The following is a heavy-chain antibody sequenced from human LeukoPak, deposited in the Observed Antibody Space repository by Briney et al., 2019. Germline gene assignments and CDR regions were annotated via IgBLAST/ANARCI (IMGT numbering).Heavy chain of an antibody. CDR3: ASNTIFGVAGIDY. Sequence: SETLSLTCAVYGGSFSGYYWSWIRQPPGKGLEWIGEINHSGSTNCNPSLKSRVTISVDTSKNQSSLKLSSVTAADTAVYYCASNTIFGVAGIDYWGQGTLVTVSS. CDR1: GGSFSGYY. CDR2: INHSGST. V-gene: IGHV4-34*01. D-gene: IGHD3-3*01. J-gene: IGHJ4*02.